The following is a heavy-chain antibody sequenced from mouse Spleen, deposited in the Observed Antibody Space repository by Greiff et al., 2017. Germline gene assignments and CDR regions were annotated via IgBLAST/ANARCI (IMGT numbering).Heavy chain of an antibody. CDR3: ARHGYFDV. CDR1: GFTFSSYT. J-gene: IGHJ1*01. CDR2: ISSGGGNT. V-gene: IGHV5-9*01. Sequence: DVMLVESGGGLVKPGGSLKLSCAASGFTFSSYTMSWVRQTPAKRLEWVATISSGGGNTYYPDSVKGRFTISRDNARNTLYLQMSSLRSEDTAMYYCARHGYFDVWGAGTTVTVSS.